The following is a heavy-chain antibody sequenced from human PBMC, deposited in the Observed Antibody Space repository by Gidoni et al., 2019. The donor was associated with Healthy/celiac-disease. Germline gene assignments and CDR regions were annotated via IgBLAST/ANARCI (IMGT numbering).Heavy chain of an antibody. CDR1: GFTFSSYA. J-gene: IGHJ6*02. Sequence: EVQLVESGGGVFQPGWSLRLSCSASGFTFSSYAMHWVRQAPGKGLEYVSAISSNGGSTYYANSVKGRITISRDNSKNTLYLQRGSLRAEDMAVYYCARDGWGSYYVTAYYYGMDVWGQGTTVTVSS. D-gene: IGHD1-26*01. V-gene: IGHV3-64*01. CDR3: ARDGWGSYYVTAYYYGMDV. CDR2: ISSNGGST.